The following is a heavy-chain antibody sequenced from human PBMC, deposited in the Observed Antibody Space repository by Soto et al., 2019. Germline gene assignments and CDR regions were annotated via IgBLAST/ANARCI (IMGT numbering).Heavy chain of an antibody. V-gene: IGHV3-21*02. CDR3: AREEGYCNGGPCYRGAFDF. J-gene: IGHJ3*01. CDR2: IGNSNNPT. Sequence: EVQLVESGGGLVKPGGSPRLSCAASGFTFSDYSMLWVRQAPGKGLEWLAFIGNSNNPTFYADSVRGRFTIPRDNPKNSVYLQMNSLREEDTAVYFCAREEGYCNGGPCYRGAFDFWGQGTIVTVSS. D-gene: IGHD2-15*01. CDR1: GFTFSDYS.